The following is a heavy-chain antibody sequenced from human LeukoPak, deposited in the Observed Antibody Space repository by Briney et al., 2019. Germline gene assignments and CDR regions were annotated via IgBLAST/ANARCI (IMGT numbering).Heavy chain of an antibody. CDR3: AKGGDKYSYGELDY. CDR1: GFTFISYA. CDR2: ISGGTDST. V-gene: IGHV3-23*01. D-gene: IGHD5-18*01. J-gene: IGHJ4*02. Sequence: GGSLRLSCAASGFTFISYAMSWVRQAPGKGLERVSAISGGTDSTYYSDSVKGRFTISRDNSKNTLYLQMNTLRAEDTAVYYCAKGGDKYSYGELDYWGQGTLVTVSS.